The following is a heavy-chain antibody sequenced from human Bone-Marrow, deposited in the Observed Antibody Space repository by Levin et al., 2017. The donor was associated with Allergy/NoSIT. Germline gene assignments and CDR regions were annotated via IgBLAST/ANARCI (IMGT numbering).Heavy chain of an antibody. Sequence: GGSLRLSCAASGFTFSGSAIHWVRQASGKGLEWVGRIRSKANNYSTSYAASLKGRFTISRDDSKNTAYLQMNSLKTEDTAVYYCTRPIEGIAVTATVASNWFDPWGQGTLVTVSS. CDR1: GFTFSGSA. CDR3: TRPIEGIAVTATVASNWFDP. J-gene: IGHJ5*02. CDR2: IRSKANNYST. V-gene: IGHV3-73*01. D-gene: IGHD6-19*01.